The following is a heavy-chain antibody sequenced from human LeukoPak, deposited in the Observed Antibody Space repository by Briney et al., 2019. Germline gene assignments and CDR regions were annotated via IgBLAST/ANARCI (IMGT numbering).Heavy chain of an antibody. J-gene: IGHJ4*02. CDR2: IYHSGST. CDR1: GGSISSSNW. Sequence: SETLSLTCAVSGGSISSSNWWSWVRQPPGKGLEWIGEIYHSGSTNYSPSLKSRVTISVDKSKNQFSLKLSSVTAADTAVYYCARDLTLNYSYGSVFDYWGQGTLVTVSS. CDR3: ARDLTLNYSYGSVFDY. D-gene: IGHD5-18*01. V-gene: IGHV4-4*02.